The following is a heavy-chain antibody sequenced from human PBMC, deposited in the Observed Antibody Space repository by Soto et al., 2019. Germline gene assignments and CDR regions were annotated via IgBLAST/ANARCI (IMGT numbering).Heavy chain of an antibody. J-gene: IGHJ6*02. CDR1: GGSISSSGYY. D-gene: IGHD6-6*01. V-gene: IGHV4-39*01. CDR3: ARHVQESIRFYYYYGMDV. CDR2: IYYSGST. Sequence: PSETLSLTCTVSGGSISSSGYYWGWIRQPPGKGLEWIGSIYYSGSTYYNPSLKSRVTISVDTSKNQFSLKLSSVTAADTAVYYCARHVQESIRFYYYYGMDVWGQGTTVTVSS.